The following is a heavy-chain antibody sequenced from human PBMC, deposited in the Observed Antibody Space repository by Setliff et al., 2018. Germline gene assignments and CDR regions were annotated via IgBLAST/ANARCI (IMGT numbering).Heavy chain of an antibody. CDR2: IYSSGST. V-gene: IGHV4-4*07. J-gene: IGHJ6*03. CDR1: GGSISSYY. D-gene: IGHD6-19*01. CDR3: AREQWLDPPGYYYMDV. Sequence: PSETLSLTCTVSGGSISSYYWSWIRQPAGKGLEWIGYIYSSGSTNYNPSLKSRVTMSIATSKNQFSLKLNSVTAADMAVYYCAREQWLDPPGYYYMDVWAKGTTVTVSS.